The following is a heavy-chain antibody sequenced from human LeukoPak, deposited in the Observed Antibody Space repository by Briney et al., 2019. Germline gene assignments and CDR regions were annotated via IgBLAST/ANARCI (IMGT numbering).Heavy chain of an antibody. CDR1: GYTFTSYG. CDR2: ISAYNGNT. CDR3: AREREVRLGYCSSTSCGKGGRPFDY. Sequence: ASVKVSCKASGYTFTSYGISWVRQAPGQGLEWVEWISAYNGNTNYAQKLQGRVTMPTDTSTRTGYIELRSLRSDDTAVYYCAREREVRLGYCSSTSCGKGGRPFDYWGQGTLVTVSS. V-gene: IGHV1-18*01. J-gene: IGHJ4*02. D-gene: IGHD2-2*01.